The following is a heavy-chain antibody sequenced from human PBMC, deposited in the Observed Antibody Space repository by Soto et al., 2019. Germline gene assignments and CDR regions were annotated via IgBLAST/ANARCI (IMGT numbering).Heavy chain of an antibody. CDR1: GYTFTSYG. J-gene: IGHJ6*02. CDR2: ISAYNGNT. V-gene: IGHV1-18*04. CDR3: ARGRVSGYYYGMDV. D-gene: IGHD1-26*01. Sequence: ASVKVSCKASGYTFTSYGISLVRQAPGQGLEWMGWISAYNGNTNYAQKLQGRVTMTTDTTTRTAYMQRRSLRSDATAVYYCARGRVSGYYYGMDVWGQGTTVTVSS.